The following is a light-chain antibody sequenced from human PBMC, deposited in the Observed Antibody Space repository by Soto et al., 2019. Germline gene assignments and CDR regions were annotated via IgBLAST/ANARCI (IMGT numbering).Light chain of an antibody. CDR2: EVS. CDR1: RSDVGGYNY. CDR3: TSYSSSSNLGV. J-gene: IGLJ2*01. Sequence: QSALTQPASVSGSPGQSITISCTGTRSDVGGYNYVSWYQQHPGKAPKLIIYEVSNRPSGVSNRFSGSKSGSTASLTISGRQAEDEADYYCTSYSSSSNLGVFGGGTKLTFL. V-gene: IGLV2-14*01.